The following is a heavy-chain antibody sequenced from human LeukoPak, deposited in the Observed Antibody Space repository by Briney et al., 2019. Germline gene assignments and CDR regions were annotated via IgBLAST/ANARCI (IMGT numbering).Heavy chain of an antibody. Sequence: SETLSLTCAVYGGSFSGYYWSWIRQPPGKGLEWIGEINHSGSTNYNPSLKSRVTISVDTSKNQFSLKLSSVTAADTAVYYCARLWSTDCSGGSCPHQPNYWGQGTLVTVSS. CDR1: GGSFSGYY. J-gene: IGHJ4*02. CDR2: INHSGST. D-gene: IGHD2-15*01. CDR3: ARLWSTDCSGGSCPHQPNY. V-gene: IGHV4-34*01.